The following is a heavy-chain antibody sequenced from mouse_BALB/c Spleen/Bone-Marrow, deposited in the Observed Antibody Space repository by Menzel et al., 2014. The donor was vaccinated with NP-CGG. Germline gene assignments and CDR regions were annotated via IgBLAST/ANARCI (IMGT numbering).Heavy chain of an antibody. CDR2: IDPANGNT. CDR1: GFNIKDTY. CDR3: TRGEDY. Sequence: EVQLQQSGAELVKPGASVKLSCTASGFNIKDTYLHWVKQRPEQGLEWIGRIDPANGNTEYDPKFQGKATITADTSSNTAYLQLTSLTSEDTAVYYCTRGEDYWGQGTTLAVSS. V-gene: IGHV14-3*02. J-gene: IGHJ2*01.